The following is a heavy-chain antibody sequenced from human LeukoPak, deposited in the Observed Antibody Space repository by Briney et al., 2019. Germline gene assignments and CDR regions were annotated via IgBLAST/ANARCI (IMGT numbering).Heavy chain of an antibody. CDR3: AKDMIAAAGLFDY. CDR1: GFTFSSYG. V-gene: IGHV3-30*18. J-gene: IGHJ4*02. D-gene: IGHD6-13*01. CDR2: ISYDGSNK. Sequence: PGGSLRLSCAASGFTFSSYGMHWVRQAPGKGLEWVAVISYDGSNKYYADSVKGRFTISRDSSKNTLYLQMNSLRAEDTAVYYCAKDMIAAAGLFDYWGQGTLVTVSS.